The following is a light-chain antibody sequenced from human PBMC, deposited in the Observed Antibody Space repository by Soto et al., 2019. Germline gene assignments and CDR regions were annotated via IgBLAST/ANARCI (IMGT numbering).Light chain of an antibody. Sequence: DIQMTQSPSSLSASLCDSVTITCRASQNIFTYLNWYQQKPGKAPKPLIYAASRLQGAVPSTFSGSGSGTEFTLTISSLQREDVATYFCQQGYSTPLTFGQGTKVDIK. J-gene: IGKJ1*01. CDR1: QNIFTY. CDR2: AAS. V-gene: IGKV1-39*01. CDR3: QQGYSTPLT.